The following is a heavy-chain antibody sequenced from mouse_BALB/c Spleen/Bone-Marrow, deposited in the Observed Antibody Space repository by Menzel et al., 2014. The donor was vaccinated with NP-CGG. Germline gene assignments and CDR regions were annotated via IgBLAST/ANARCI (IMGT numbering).Heavy chain of an antibody. D-gene: IGHD2-4*01. Sequence: EVLLVESGGGLVKSGGALKLSCAASGFTLNNYGMSWVRQTPEKRLEWVATFRGGGSYTFYTDSVKGRFTISRDNAKNGLYLQLSSLRSEDTALYYCARHAYYDRTKVSFDYWGQGTLVTVSA. J-gene: IGHJ3*01. CDR3: ARHAYYDRTKVSFDY. V-gene: IGHV5-9-2*01. CDR1: GFTLNNYG. CDR2: FRGGGSYT.